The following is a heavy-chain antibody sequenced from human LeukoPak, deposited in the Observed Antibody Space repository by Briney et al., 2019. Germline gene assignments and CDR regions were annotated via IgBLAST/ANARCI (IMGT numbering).Heavy chain of an antibody. CDR3: AVFLTGYYNLQMPWGYFQH. V-gene: IGHV3-7*01. Sequence: PGGSLRLSCAASGFTFSSYWMSWVRQAPGKGLEWVANIKQDGSEKYYVDSVKGRFTISRDNAKSSLYLQMNSLRAEDTAVYYCAVFLTGYYNLQMPWGYFQHWGQGTLVTVSS. CDR1: GFTFSSYW. D-gene: IGHD3-9*01. J-gene: IGHJ1*01. CDR2: IKQDGSEK.